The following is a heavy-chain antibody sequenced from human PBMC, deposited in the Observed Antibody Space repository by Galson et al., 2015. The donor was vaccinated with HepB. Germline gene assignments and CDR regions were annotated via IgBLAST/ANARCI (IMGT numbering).Heavy chain of an antibody. CDR3: VKVRRKDGVPFVDY. V-gene: IGHV3-64D*06. CDR1: GFTVSSYA. D-gene: IGHD4-17*01. J-gene: IGHJ4*02. CDR2: ISSNGGST. Sequence: SLRLSCAASGFTVSSYAMHWVRQAPGKGLEYVSAISSNGGSTYYADSVKGRFTISRDNSKNTLYHQMSSLRAEDTAVYYCVKVRRKDGVPFVDYWGQGTLVTVSS.